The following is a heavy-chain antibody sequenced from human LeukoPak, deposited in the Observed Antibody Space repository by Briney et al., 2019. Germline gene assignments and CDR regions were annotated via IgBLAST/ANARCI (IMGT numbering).Heavy chain of an antibody. D-gene: IGHD5-18*01. V-gene: IGHV4-39*01. CDR1: GGSISSSGYY. CDR3: ARHLSGITGYTYGRGIDY. J-gene: IGHJ4*02. CDR2: IYSSGST. Sequence: SETLSLTCTVSGGSISSSGYYWGWIRQPPGKGLEWIGSIYSSGSTYYNPSLKSRVTISINTSKNQFSLKLNSVTAADTAVYYCARHLSGITGYTYGRGIDYWGQGTLVTVSS.